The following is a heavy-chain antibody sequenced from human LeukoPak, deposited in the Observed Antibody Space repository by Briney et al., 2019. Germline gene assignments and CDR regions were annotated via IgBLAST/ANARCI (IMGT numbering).Heavy chain of an antibody. CDR1: GFTFSSYE. CDR3: ARVLGYSSSWYGFAFDI. J-gene: IGHJ3*02. Sequence: GGSLRLSCAASGFTFSSYEMNWVRQAQGKGLEWVSYISSSGSTIYYADSVKGRFTISRDNAKNTLYLQMNSLRAEDTAVYYCARVLGYSSSWYGFAFDIWGQGTMVTVSS. V-gene: IGHV3-48*03. D-gene: IGHD6-13*01. CDR2: ISSSGSTI.